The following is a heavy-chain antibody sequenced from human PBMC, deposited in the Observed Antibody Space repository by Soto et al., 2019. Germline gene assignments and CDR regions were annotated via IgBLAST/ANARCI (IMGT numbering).Heavy chain of an antibody. CDR1: GGGFRNYT. D-gene: IGHD2-21*01. V-gene: IGHV1-69*13. CDR2: IMPMFDTT. J-gene: IGHJ5*02. CDR3: AGEVGDEHIGGSYSPFDP. Sequence: SVKVSWKDCGGGFRNYTRKWVRQAPRQGLDWMGGIMPMFDTTNYAQKFQGRVTITADESTGTAYMELSSLRSEDTAVYYCAGEVGDEHIGGSYSPFDPCGQGTLVTVS.